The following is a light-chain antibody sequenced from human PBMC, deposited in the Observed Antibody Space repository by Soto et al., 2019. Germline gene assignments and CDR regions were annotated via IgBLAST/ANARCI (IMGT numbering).Light chain of an antibody. CDR2: EVS. CDR3: SSYTSSSTPLV. Sequence: QSVLTQPASVSGSPGQSITISCIEPTSDVGGYNYVSWYQQHPGKAPKLMIYEVSNRPSGVSNRFSGSKSGNTASLTISGLQAEDEADYYCSSYTSSSTPLVFGTGTKVTVL. CDR1: TSDVGGYNY. J-gene: IGLJ1*01. V-gene: IGLV2-14*01.